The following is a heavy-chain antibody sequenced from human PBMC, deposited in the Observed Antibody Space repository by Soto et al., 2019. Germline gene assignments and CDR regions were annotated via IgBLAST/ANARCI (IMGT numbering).Heavy chain of an antibody. Sequence: PGGSLSLSCAASGFPFSNNGMNWFRPAPGKGLEWVSALDGGGDTTFYADSVKGRFTISRDNSKNTLYLQMNSLRAADTAVYYCAKESGPRKPFDFWGQGTLVTVSS. J-gene: IGHJ4*01. V-gene: IGHV3-23*01. CDR2: LDGGGDTT. CDR1: GFPFSNNG. CDR3: AKESGPRKPFDF.